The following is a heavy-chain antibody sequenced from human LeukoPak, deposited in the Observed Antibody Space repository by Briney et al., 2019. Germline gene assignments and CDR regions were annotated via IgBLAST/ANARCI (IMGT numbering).Heavy chain of an antibody. CDR2: IYYSGST. D-gene: IGHD3-3*01. CDR3: ARNSYDFWSGYYPNHAFDI. J-gene: IGHJ3*02. CDR1: GGSISNYY. V-gene: IGHV4-59*01. Sequence: SETLSLTCTVSGGSISNYYWSWIRQPPGKGLEWIGYIYYSGSTNYNPSLKSRVTISVDTSKNQFSLKLSSVTAADTAVYYCARNSYDFWSGYYPNHAFDIWGQGTMVTVSS.